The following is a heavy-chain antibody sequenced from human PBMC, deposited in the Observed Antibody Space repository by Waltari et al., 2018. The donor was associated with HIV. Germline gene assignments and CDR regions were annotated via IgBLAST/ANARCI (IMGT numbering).Heavy chain of an antibody. CDR2: INPNSGGT. V-gene: IGHV1-2*04. CDR1: GYTFTGYY. CDR3: ARDPSGIAAAGFDY. Sequence: QVQLVQSGAEVKKPGASVKVSCQASGYTFTGYYMHWVRQAPGQGLECMGWINPNSGGTNYAQKFQGWVTMTRDTSISTAYMELSRLRSDDTAVYYCARDPSGIAAAGFDYWGQGTLVTVSS. D-gene: IGHD6-13*01. J-gene: IGHJ4*02.